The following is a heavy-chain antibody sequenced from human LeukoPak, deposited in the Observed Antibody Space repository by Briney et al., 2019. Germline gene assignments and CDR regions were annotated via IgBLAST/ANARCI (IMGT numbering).Heavy chain of an antibody. CDR1: GFTFSSYS. D-gene: IGHD6-13*01. V-gene: IGHV3-21*01. J-gene: IGHJ3*02. Sequence: PGGSLRLSCAASGFTFSSYSMNWVRQAPGKGLGWVSSISSSSSYIYYADSVKGRFTISRDNAKNSLYLQMNSLRAEDTAVYYCARRQQLVPNAFDIWSQGTMVTVSS. CDR2: ISSSSSYI. CDR3: ARRQQLVPNAFDI.